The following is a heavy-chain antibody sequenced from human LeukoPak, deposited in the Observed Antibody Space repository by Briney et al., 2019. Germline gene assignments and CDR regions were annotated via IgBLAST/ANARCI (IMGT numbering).Heavy chain of an antibody. Sequence: SETLSLTCTVSSYSINSVYYWGWIRQPPGKGLGWIGSIGHSGSTYYNASLNSRVTISVDTSKNQFSLKLSSVTAADTAVYYCARGSGWYHSRFERWGQGALVTVSS. D-gene: IGHD6-19*01. V-gene: IGHV4-38-2*02. J-gene: IGHJ5*02. CDR1: SYSINSVYY. CDR3: ARGSGWYHSRFER. CDR2: IGHSGST.